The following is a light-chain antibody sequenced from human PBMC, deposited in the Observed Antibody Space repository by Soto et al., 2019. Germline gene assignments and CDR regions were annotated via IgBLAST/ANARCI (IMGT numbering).Light chain of an antibody. CDR3: HPQNFWPTLT. Sequence: EIVMTQSPATLSVSPGERATLSCRASQSVNSNLAWYRQKPGQAPRLLISDASTRATGVPARFSGSGSGTEFTLTISSLHSVYFGIDYRHPQNFWPTLTFGGGTKVEFK. V-gene: IGKV3-15*01. J-gene: IGKJ4*01. CDR2: DAS. CDR1: QSVNSN.